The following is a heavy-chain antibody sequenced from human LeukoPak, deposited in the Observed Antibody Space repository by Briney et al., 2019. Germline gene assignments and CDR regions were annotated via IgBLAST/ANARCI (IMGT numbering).Heavy chain of an antibody. J-gene: IGHJ4*02. CDR1: GFTFNTYG. D-gene: IGHD3-10*01. CDR3: AGGLWEVRGVTDYFDY. Sequence: GGSLRLSCAASGFTFNTYGMSWVRQAPGKGLEWVSSISGSGGSTNYAASVKGRFTISRDNSKNTLYLQMNSLRAEDTAVYYCAGGLWEVRGVTDYFDYWGQGTLVTVSS. V-gene: IGHV3-23*01. CDR2: ISGSGGST.